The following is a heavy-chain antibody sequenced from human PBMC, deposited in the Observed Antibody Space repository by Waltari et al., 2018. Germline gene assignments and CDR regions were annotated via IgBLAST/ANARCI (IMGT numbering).Heavy chain of an antibody. V-gene: IGHV1-69*04. D-gene: IGHD2-21*02. CDR3: ARDGDYGGNSGVGYFDY. CDR2: IIPILGIA. CDR1: GGTFSGYA. Sequence: QVQLVQSGAEVKKPGSSVKVSCKASGGTFSGYAISWVRQAPGQGLEWMGGIIPILGIANYAQKFQGRVTITADESTSTAYMELSSLRSEDTAVYYCARDGDYGGNSGVGYFDYWGQGTLVTFSS. J-gene: IGHJ4*02.